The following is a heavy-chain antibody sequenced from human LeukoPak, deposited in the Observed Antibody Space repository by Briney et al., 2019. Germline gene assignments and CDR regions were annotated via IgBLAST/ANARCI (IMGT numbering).Heavy chain of an antibody. Sequence: SETLSLTXTVSGGSISSSGYYWGWIRQPPGKGLDWIASIYYSGNTYYNPSLKSRVTISVDTSKNELSLKLSSLTAADTAVYYCARHEYSGSYYGLSWFDPWGQGTLVTVSS. D-gene: IGHD1-26*01. J-gene: IGHJ5*02. CDR2: IYYSGNT. CDR1: GGSISSSGYY. CDR3: ARHEYSGSYYGLSWFDP. V-gene: IGHV4-39*01.